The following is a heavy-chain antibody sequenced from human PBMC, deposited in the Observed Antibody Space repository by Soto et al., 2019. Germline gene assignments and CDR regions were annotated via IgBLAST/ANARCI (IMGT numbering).Heavy chain of an antibody. CDR1: GFTSSPYC. D-gene: IGHD2-2*01. V-gene: IGHV3-7*03. Sequence: GGSLRLSCEASGFTSSPYCMSWVRQSPGKGLEWVANIKPDGSEKYYLDSVKGRFTISRDNANNSLFLQMNSLRAEDTAVYYCARERVRVVAATIIHHYGMAVWGHGTTVTVSS. CDR2: IKPDGSEK. CDR3: ARERVRVVAATIIHHYGMAV. J-gene: IGHJ6*02.